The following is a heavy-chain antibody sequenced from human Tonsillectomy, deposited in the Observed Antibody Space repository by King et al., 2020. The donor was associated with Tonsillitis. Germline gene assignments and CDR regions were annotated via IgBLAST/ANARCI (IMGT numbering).Heavy chain of an antibody. Sequence: VQLVESGGGLVQPGGSLRLSCAASGFTFRSYAMSWVRQAPGKGLEWVSGISGSGGSTYSADSVKGRFTISRDNSKNTLFLQMNSLRVEDTAVYYCAKDKVATMPRDAFDSWGQGTMVTVSS. CDR2: ISGSGGST. CDR3: AKDKVATMPRDAFDS. CDR1: GFTFRSYA. D-gene: IGHD5-12*01. V-gene: IGHV3-23*04. J-gene: IGHJ3*01.